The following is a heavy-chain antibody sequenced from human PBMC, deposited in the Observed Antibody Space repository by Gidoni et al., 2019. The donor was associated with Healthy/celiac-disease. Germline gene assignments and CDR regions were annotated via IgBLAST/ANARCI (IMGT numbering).Heavy chain of an antibody. CDR1: GFTFSSYW. CDR3: ARAELSWYYDY. Sequence: EVQLVESGGGLVQPGGSLRLSCAASGFTFSSYWMSWVSRAPGKGLEWVANIKQDGSEKYYVDSVKGRFTISRDNAKNSLYLQMNSLRAEDTAVYYCARAELSWYYDYWGQGTLVTVSS. V-gene: IGHV3-7*01. CDR2: IKQDGSEK. J-gene: IGHJ4*02. D-gene: IGHD6-13*01.